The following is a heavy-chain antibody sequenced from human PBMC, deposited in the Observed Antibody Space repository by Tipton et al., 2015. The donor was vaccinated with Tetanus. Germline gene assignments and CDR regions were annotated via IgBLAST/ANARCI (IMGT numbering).Heavy chain of an antibody. D-gene: IGHD3-3*01. Sequence: TLSLTCTVSGGSLRSGNYQWSWIRQPPGKGLEWLAYISYSGSTNSNYSLKSRITISQDTSKNQFSLKLTSVTAADTAVYYCARANYDFPKKGPFDSWGQGTLVIVSS. J-gene: IGHJ4*02. CDR1: GGSLRSGNYQ. CDR3: ARANYDFPKKGPFDS. CDR2: ISYSGST. V-gene: IGHV4-61*01.